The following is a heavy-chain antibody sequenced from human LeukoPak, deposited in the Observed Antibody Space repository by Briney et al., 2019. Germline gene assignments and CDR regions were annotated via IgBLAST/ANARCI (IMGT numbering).Heavy chain of an antibody. V-gene: IGHV1-46*01. J-gene: IGHJ4*01. D-gene: IGHD2-21*02. Sequence: AASVKVSCKASGYTFTGYYMHWVRQAPGEGLEWMGIINPTGGSTSYAQKFQGRVTMTRDTSTSTVYMGLSSLRSEDTAVYYCARDHYHKIHSVMVTAPDYWGQGTLVIVSS. CDR2: INPTGGST. CDR1: GYTFTGYY. CDR3: ARDHYHKIHSVMVTAPDY.